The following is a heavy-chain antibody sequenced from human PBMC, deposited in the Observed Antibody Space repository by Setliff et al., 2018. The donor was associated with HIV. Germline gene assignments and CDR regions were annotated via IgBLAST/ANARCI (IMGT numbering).Heavy chain of an antibody. CDR1: GYSITNGYY. CDR2: IYHDGST. CDR3: ATSPAGEILGSRPFYFDY. D-gene: IGHD3-10*01. J-gene: IGHJ4*02. V-gene: IGHV4-38-2*02. Sequence: SETLSLTCSVSGYSITNGYYWGWIRQPPGKGLEWVGSIYHDGSTYYNPSLRSRVTISVDTSKNQFSLKMRSVTAADTAVYYCATSPAGEILGSRPFYFDYWGQGTLVTVSS.